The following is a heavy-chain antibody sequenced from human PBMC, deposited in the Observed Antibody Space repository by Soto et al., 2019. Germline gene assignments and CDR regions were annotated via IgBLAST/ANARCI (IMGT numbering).Heavy chain of an antibody. CDR2: IRSRAYRGTT. CDR3: ARGLYCSRTTCHRGVGMDV. V-gene: IGHV3-49*04. J-gene: IGHJ6*02. Sequence: GGSPRLSCTGSGFTFGFPFGDYAVTWVRQAPGKGLEWVGFIRSRAYRGTTEYAASVQGRFSISRNDSKSIAHLEMNSLKIEDTAVYYCARGLYCSRTTCHRGVGMDVWGQGTTVTVSS. D-gene: IGHD2-2*01. CDR1: GFTFGFPFGDYA.